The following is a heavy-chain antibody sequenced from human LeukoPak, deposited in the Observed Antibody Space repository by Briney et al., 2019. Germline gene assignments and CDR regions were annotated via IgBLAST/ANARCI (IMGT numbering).Heavy chain of an antibody. CDR1: GYTFTGYY. CDR3: ARGVSAGNTAMVNY. Sequence: GASVKVSCKASGYTFTGYYIHWVRQAPGQGLEWMGRINPNNGGTSYAQKFQGRITMTRDTSTSTVYMELSSLRSEDTAVYYCARGVSAGNTAMVNYWGQGTLVTVSS. V-gene: IGHV1-2*06. D-gene: IGHD5-18*01. CDR2: INPNNGGT. J-gene: IGHJ4*02.